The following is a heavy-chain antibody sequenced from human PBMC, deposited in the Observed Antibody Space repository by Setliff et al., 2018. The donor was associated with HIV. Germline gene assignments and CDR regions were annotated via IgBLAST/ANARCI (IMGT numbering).Heavy chain of an antibody. CDR2: IYNSAST. D-gene: IGHD5-12*01. CDR1: GDSISTDY. CDR3: ARGSQGGFDIDWYFDL. Sequence: SETLSLTCTVSGDSISTDYWTWIRQPPGKGLEWIGYIYNSASTSYNPSLKSRVTMSVDTSKNQFSLKVDSLTPADTAVYFCARGSQGGFDIDWYFDLWGRGTLVTVSS. J-gene: IGHJ2*01. V-gene: IGHV4-59*12.